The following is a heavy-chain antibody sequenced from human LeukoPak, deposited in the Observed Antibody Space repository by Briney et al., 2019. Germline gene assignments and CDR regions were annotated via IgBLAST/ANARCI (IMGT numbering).Heavy chain of an antibody. CDR1: GGTFSSYA. CDR2: XIPIFGTA. D-gene: IGHD3-10*01. V-gene: IGHV1-69*06. CDR3: ARDLIIRGSSAWYFDY. Sequence: SVKVSCKASGGTFSSYAISWVRQAPGQGLEWMXXXIPIFGTANYAQKFQGRLTITADKSTSTAYMELSSLRSEDTAVYYCARDLIIRGSSAWYFDYWGQGALVTVSS. J-gene: IGHJ4*02.